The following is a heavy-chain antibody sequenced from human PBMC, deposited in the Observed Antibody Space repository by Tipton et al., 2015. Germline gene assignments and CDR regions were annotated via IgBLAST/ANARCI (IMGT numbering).Heavy chain of an antibody. J-gene: IGHJ3*02. V-gene: IGHV5-10-1*01. CDR1: GYSFTSYW. Sequence: VQLVQSGAEVKKPGESLKISCKGSGYSFTSYWIGWVRQMPGKGLEWMGRIDPSDSYINYSPSFQGHVIISVDKSISTAYLEWSSLKASDTAMYYCARHSLGVEWELPEAFDIWGQGTMVTVSS. CDR2: IDPSDSYI. CDR3: ARHSLGVEWELPEAFDI. D-gene: IGHD1-26*01.